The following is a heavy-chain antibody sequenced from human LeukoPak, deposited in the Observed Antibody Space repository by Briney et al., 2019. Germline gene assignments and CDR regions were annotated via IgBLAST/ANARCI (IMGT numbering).Heavy chain of an antibody. CDR3: ASLSADYYDSSGYYRGTDY. CDR2: ISYDGSNK. D-gene: IGHD3-22*01. J-gene: IGHJ4*02. CDR1: GFTFSSYA. Sequence: GGSLRLSCAASGFTFSSYAMHWVRQAPGKGLEWVAVISYDGSNKYYADSVKGRFTTSRDNSKNTLYLQMNSLRAEDTAVYYCASLSADYYDSSGYYRGTDYWGQGTLVTVSS. V-gene: IGHV3-30-3*01.